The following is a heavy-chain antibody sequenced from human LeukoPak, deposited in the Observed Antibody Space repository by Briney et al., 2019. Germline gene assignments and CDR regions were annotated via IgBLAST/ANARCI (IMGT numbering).Heavy chain of an antibody. CDR1: GGTFSSYA. Sequence: EASVKVSCKASGGTFSSYAISWVRQAPGQGLEWMGGIIPIFGTANYAQKFQGRVTITADESTSTAYMELSSLRSEDTAVYYCARVLYMDSQPFDYWGQGTLVTVSS. D-gene: IGHD1-14*01. CDR2: IIPIFGTA. V-gene: IGHV1-69*13. J-gene: IGHJ4*02. CDR3: ARVLYMDSQPFDY.